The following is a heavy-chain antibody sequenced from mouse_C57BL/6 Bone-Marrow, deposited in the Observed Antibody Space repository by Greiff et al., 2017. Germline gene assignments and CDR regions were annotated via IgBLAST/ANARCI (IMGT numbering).Heavy chain of an antibody. Sequence: EVKVIESGGGLVQPKGSLKLSCAASGFSFNTYAMNWVRQAPGKGLEWVARIRSKSNNYATYYADSVKDRLTISRDDSESMLYLQMNNLKTEDTAMYYCVRRTTVASYYAMDYWGQGTSVTVSS. CDR1: GFSFNTYA. CDR3: VRRTTVASYYAMDY. J-gene: IGHJ4*01. V-gene: IGHV10-1*01. CDR2: IRSKSNNYAT. D-gene: IGHD1-1*01.